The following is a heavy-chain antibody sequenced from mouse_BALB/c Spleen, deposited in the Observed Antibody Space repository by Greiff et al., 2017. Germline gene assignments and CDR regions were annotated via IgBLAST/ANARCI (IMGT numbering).Heavy chain of an antibody. CDR2: ISSGGST. D-gene: IGHD1-1*01. J-gene: IGHJ4*01. V-gene: IGHV5-6-5*01. CDR1: GFTFSSYA. Sequence: EVKLMESGGGLVKPGGSLKLSCAASGFTFSSYAMSWVRQTPEKRLEWVASISSGGSTYYPDSVKGRFTISRDNARNILYLQMSSLRSEDTAMYYCARRGYGSSFYYAMDYWGQGTSVTVSS. CDR3: ARRGYGSSFYYAMDY.